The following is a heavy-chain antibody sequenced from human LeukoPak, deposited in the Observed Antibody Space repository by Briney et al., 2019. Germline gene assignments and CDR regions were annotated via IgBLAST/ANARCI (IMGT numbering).Heavy chain of an antibody. D-gene: IGHD5-12*01. CDR2: IYYSGST. Sequence: SETLSHTRTVSGGPISSHYWSWIRQPPGKGLEWIGYIYYSGSTNYNPSVKSRVTISVDTSKNQFSLRLSSVTAADTAVYYCASGHSGYELWGQGTLVTVSS. CDR3: ASGHSGYEL. J-gene: IGHJ4*02. V-gene: IGHV4-59*11. CDR1: GGPISSHY.